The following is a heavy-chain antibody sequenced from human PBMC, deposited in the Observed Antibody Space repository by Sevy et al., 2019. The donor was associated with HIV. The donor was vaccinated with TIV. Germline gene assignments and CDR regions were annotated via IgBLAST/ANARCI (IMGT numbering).Heavy chain of an antibody. CDR2: ISYHGRDK. CDR3: AKDFTGYNGMDV. J-gene: IGHJ6*02. D-gene: IGHD3-9*01. Sequence: GGSLRLSCVVSGITFSTSGMHWVRQAPGKGRKWVAVISYHGRDKFYADSVKGRSTISRDNSKNILYLKMISLRAEETAVYYCAKDFTGYNGMDVWGQGTMVTVSS. CDR1: GITFSTSG. V-gene: IGHV3-30*18.